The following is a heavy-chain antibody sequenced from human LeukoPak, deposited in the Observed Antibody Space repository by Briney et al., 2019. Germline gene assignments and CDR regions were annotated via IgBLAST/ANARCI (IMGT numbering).Heavy chain of an antibody. V-gene: IGHV1-18*01. CDR2: ISAYNGNT. D-gene: IGHD3-3*01. J-gene: IGHJ4*02. CDR3: VRDGHDLWSGYFYY. Sequence: ASVKVSCKASGYTFTSYGISWVRQAPGQGLEWMGWISAYNGNTNYAQKLQGRVTMTTDTSTSTAYMELRSLRSDDTAVYYCVRDGHDLWSGYFYYWGQGTLVTVSS. CDR1: GYTFTSYG.